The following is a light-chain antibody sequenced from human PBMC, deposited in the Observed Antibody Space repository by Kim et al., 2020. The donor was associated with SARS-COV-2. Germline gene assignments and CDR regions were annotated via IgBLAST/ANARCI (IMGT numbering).Light chain of an antibody. V-gene: IGLV6-57*03. Sequence: NFMLTQPHSVSESPGKTVTISCTRSSDSIASNYVQWYQQRPGSAPTTVIYEDNQRPSGVPDRFSGSIDSSSNSASLTISGLKTEDGADYYCQSYDSRVFGGGTQLTVL. CDR3: QSYDSRV. J-gene: IGLJ3*02. CDR1: SDSIASNY. CDR2: EDN.